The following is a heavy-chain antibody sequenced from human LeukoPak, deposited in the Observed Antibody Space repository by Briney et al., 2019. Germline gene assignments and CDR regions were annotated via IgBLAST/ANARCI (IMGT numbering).Heavy chain of an antibody. CDR1: GYTFTGYY. J-gene: IGHJ5*02. Sequence: ASVKVCCKASGYTFTGYYMHWVRQAPGQGPEWMGWINPNSGGTNYAQKFQGRVTMTRDTSLSTVYMELSRLRSDDTAVYYCATQATSGWHFSWGQGTLVTVSS. CDR2: INPNSGGT. D-gene: IGHD6-19*01. V-gene: IGHV1-2*02. CDR3: ATQATSGWHFS.